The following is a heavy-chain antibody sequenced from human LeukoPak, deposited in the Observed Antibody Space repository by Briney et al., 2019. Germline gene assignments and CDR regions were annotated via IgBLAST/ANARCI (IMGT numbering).Heavy chain of an antibody. CDR3: TIQYYDFWSGYYTAHFDY. V-gene: IGHV3-15*01. CDR2: IKSKTDGGTT. Sequence: GGSLRLSCAASGFTFSNAWMSWVRQAPGKGLEWVGRIKSKTDGGTTDYAAPVKGRFTISRDDSRNTLYLQMNSLKTEDTAVYYRTIQYYDFWSGYYTAHFDYWGQGTLVTVSS. D-gene: IGHD3-3*01. J-gene: IGHJ4*02. CDR1: GFTFSNAW.